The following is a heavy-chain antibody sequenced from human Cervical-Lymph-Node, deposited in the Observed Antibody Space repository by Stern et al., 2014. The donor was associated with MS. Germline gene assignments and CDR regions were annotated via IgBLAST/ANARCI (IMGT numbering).Heavy chain of an antibody. CDR1: GGSINSGSYY. V-gene: IGHV4-31*03. D-gene: IGHD2-15*01. CDR2: IFYTGST. CDR3: ARVGGSALGRDYFDY. J-gene: IGHJ4*02. Sequence: QVQLQESGPGLVKPSQTLSLTCTVSGGSINSGSYYWSWIRQHPGQGLEWIGYIFYTGSTYYNPSLKSRLTISQDTSKNQFSLRLSSVTAADTAVYYCARVGGSALGRDYFDYWGQGTLVTVSS.